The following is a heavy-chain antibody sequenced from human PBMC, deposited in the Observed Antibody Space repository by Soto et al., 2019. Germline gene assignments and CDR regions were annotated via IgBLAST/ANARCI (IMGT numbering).Heavy chain of an antibody. CDR2: IYYSGNT. D-gene: IGHD3-16*01. CDR3: AREGGESSDGLYYFDS. CDR1: GGSVSSGGYY. J-gene: IGHJ4*02. V-gene: IGHV4-30-4*01. Sequence: KTSETLSLTCTVSGGSVSSGGYYWSWIRQPPGKGLEWIGHIYYSGNTDYNPSLKSRLAISIDTSKNQFSLKLSSVTAADTAVYFCAREGGESSDGLYYFDSWGQGSLVTVSS.